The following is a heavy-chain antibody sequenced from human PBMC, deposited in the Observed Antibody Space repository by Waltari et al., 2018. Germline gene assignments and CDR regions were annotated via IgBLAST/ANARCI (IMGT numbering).Heavy chain of an antibody. CDR2: IIPKIGAS. CDR3: ATDTSPPY. CDR1: GGTFGRFA. V-gene: IGHV1-69*01. Sequence: QVQLVQSGAEVKKPGSSVKVSCKASGGTFGRFAISWVRQAAGEGLEWMGGIIPKIGASNYAHKFQGRVTITADDSTRIAYMEVSSLRFEDTAVYFCATDTSPPYWGQGTLVIVSS. J-gene: IGHJ4*02. D-gene: IGHD2-2*01.